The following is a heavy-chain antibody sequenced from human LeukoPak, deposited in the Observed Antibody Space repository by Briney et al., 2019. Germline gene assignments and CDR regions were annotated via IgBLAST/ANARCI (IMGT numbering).Heavy chain of an antibody. V-gene: IGHV4-34*01. Sequence: PSETLSLTCAPYVGSFIVYYWSWIRQPPGKGLEWMGEINHSGSTNYNPSLKSRVTISVDTSKNQFSLKLSSVIAEDTAVYYCARDIVVVPAAMPVEYYFDYWGQGTLVTVSS. CDR1: VGSFIVYY. J-gene: IGHJ4*02. D-gene: IGHD2-2*01. CDR2: INHSGST. CDR3: ARDIVVVPAAMPVEYYFDY.